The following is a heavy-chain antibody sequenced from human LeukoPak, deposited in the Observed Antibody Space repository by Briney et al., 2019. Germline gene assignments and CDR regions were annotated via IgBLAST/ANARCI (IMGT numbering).Heavy chain of an antibody. CDR1: EFTFGDYA. V-gene: IGHV3-49*04. Sequence: GGCRRLSCTASEFTFGDYAMSWVRQAPGKGLEWVGFIRSKAYGGTTEYAASVKGRFTISRDDSKSIAYLQMNSLKTEDTAVYFCTSGVAGLVYWGQRTLVTVSS. J-gene: IGHJ4*02. CDR2: IRSKAYGGTT. D-gene: IGHD6-19*01. CDR3: TSGVAGLVY.